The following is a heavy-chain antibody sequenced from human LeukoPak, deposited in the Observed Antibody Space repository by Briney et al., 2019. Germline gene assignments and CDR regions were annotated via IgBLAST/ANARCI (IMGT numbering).Heavy chain of an antibody. J-gene: IGHJ4*02. CDR2: IYYSGST. V-gene: IGHV4-59*01. D-gene: IGHD2-15*01. CDR1: GGSISSYY. CDR3: ARSQPAVGYCSGGSCYTTFDY. Sequence: PSETLSLTCTVSGGSISSYYWSWIRQPPGKGQEWIGYIYYSGSTNYNPSLKSRVTISVDTSKNQFSLKLSSVTAADTAVYYCARSQPAVGYCSGGSCYTTFDYWGQGTLVTVSS.